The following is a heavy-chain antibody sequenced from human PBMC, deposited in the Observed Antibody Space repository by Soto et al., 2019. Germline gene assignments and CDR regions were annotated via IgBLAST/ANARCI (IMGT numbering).Heavy chain of an antibody. CDR3: AKNQGVELVPLATVDWFDP. CDR2: ISGSGFKK. D-gene: IGHD1-26*01. CDR1: GFTFENFG. J-gene: IGHJ5*02. Sequence: GGSLRLSCAASGFTFENFGMSWVRQAPGKGLEWISSISGSGFKKYYADSVKGRFTISRDNSKSTVYLELNNLSAEDTAVYHCAKNQGVELVPLATVDWFDPWGQGSVVTVSS. V-gene: IGHV3-23*01.